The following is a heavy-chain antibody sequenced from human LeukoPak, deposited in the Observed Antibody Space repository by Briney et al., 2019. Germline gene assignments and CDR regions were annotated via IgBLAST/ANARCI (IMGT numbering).Heavy chain of an antibody. CDR1: GFTFSSYA. V-gene: IGHV3-30*04. Sequence: PGGSLRLSCAASGFTFSSYAMHWVRQAPGKGLEWVAVISYDGSNKYYADSVKGRFTISRDNSKNTLYLQMNSLRAEDTAVYYCARGGAYYDILTGYQIETYGMDVWGRGTTVTVSS. J-gene: IGHJ6*02. CDR2: ISYDGSNK. D-gene: IGHD3-9*01. CDR3: ARGGAYYDILTGYQIETYGMDV.